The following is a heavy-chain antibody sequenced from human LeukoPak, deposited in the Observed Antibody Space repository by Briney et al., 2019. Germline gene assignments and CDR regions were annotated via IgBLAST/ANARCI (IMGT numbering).Heavy chain of an antibody. V-gene: IGHV3-30*18. CDR1: GFPFSPYG. D-gene: IGHD3-16*01. J-gene: IGHJ4*02. CDR3: AKGDDYVWGSVDY. Sequence: GGSLRLSCAASGFPFSPYGMHWVRQAPGKGLEWVAVISYDGSDKYYADSVKGRFTISRDNSKNTLYLQMNNLRAEDTAVYYCAKGDDYVWGSVDYWGQGTLVTVSS. CDR2: ISYDGSDK.